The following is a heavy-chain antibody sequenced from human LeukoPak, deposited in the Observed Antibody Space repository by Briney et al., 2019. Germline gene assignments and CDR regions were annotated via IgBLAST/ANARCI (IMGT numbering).Heavy chain of an antibody. CDR2: ISAYNGNT. V-gene: IGHV1-18*01. CDR1: GYTFTSYG. D-gene: IGHD3-16*01. Sequence: ASVRVSCKASGYTFTSYGISWVRQAPGQGLEWMGWISAYNGNTNYAQKLQGRVTMTTDTSTSTAYMELRSLRPDDTAVYYCARTPTRLWYYYYYMDVWGKGTTVTVSS. J-gene: IGHJ6*03. CDR3: ARTPTRLWYYYYYMDV.